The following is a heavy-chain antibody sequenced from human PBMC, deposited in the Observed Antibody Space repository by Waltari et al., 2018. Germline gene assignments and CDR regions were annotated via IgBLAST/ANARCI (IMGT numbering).Heavy chain of an antibody. V-gene: IGHV3-30*02. CDR3: AKDHSGYSYGLYYFDY. J-gene: IGHJ4*02. CDR2: IRYDGSNK. D-gene: IGHD5-18*01. Sequence: QVQLVESGGGVVQPGGSLRLSCAASGFTFSSYGMHWVRQAPGKGLEGGAFIRYDGSNKYYADSVKGRFTISRENSKNTLYLQMNSLRAEDTAVYYCAKDHSGYSYGLYYFDYWGQGTLVTVSS. CDR1: GFTFSSYG.